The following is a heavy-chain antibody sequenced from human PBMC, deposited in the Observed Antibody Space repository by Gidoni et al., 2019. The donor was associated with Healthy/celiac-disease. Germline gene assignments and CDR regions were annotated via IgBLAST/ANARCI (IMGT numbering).Heavy chain of an antibody. CDR1: GGSISSSSYY. CDR3: ARLDIVVVPAAIPDAFDI. D-gene: IGHD2-2*02. J-gene: IGHJ3*02. CDR2: IYYSGST. Sequence: QLQLQESGPGLVKPSETLSLPCTVSGGSISSSSYYWGWIRQPPGKGLEWIGSIYYSGSTYYNPSLKSRVTISVDTSKNQFSLKLSSVTAADTAVYYCARLDIVVVPAAIPDAFDIWGQGTMVTVSS. V-gene: IGHV4-39*01.